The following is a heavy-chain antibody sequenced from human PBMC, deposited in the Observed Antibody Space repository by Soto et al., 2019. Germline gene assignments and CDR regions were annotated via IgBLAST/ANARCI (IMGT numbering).Heavy chain of an antibody. CDR3: ARDRGGGSIFGGHYGMDV. CDR2: ISSSSSST. V-gene: IGHV3-11*06. D-gene: IGHD3-3*01. CDR1: GFIFRDFY. Sequence: QVQLLESGGGLVKPGGSLRLSCAASGFIFRDFYMSWIRQVPGKGLEWLSKISSSSSSTDYADSVKGRFTISRDNAKNSLYLKMGSLRAEDTAVYYCARDRGGGSIFGGHYGMDVWGQGTTVTVSS. J-gene: IGHJ6*02.